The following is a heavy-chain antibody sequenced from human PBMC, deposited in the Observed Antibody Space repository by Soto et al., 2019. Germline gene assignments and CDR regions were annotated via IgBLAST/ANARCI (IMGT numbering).Heavy chain of an antibody. CDR3: ARSQGSRTSLEIYYYYYYGMDV. D-gene: IGHD2-2*01. CDR2: IIPIPGTA. Sequence: QVQLVQSGAEVKKPGSSVKVSCKASGGTFGSYAISWVRQAPGQGIEWMGGIIPIPGTANYAQKFQGRVTIAADESTSTAYMELSSLRSEDTAVYYCARSQGSRTSLEIYYYYYYGMDVWGQGTTVTVSS. J-gene: IGHJ6*02. V-gene: IGHV1-69*01. CDR1: GGTFGSYA.